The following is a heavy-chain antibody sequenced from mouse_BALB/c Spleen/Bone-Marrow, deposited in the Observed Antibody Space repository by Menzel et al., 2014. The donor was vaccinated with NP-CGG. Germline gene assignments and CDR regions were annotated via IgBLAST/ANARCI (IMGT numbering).Heavy chain of an antibody. V-gene: IGHV4-1*02. Sequence: EVQLQQSGGGLVQPGGSLKLSCAASGFDFSRYWMSWVRQAPGKGLEWIGEINPDSSTINYTPSLRDKFIISRDNAKNTLYLQMSKVRSEDTALYYCARLNYYGNLFVWGAGTTVTVSS. CDR3: ARLNYYGNLFV. CDR1: GFDFSRYW. D-gene: IGHD1-1*01. CDR2: INPDSSTI. J-gene: IGHJ1*01.